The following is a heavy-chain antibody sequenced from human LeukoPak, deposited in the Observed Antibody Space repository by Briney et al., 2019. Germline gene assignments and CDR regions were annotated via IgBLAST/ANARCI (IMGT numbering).Heavy chain of an antibody. J-gene: IGHJ4*02. CDR2: IYPCDSDT. V-gene: IGHV5-51*01. D-gene: IGHD3-22*01. Sequence: RGESLKISCKGSGYSFTSYWIGWVRQMPGKGLEWMGIIYPCDSDTRYSPSFQGQVTISADKSISTAYLQWSSLKASDTAMYYCARHVYSDDSSGYYIDYWGQGTLVTVSS. CDR3: ARHVYSDDSSGYYIDY. CDR1: GYSFTSYW.